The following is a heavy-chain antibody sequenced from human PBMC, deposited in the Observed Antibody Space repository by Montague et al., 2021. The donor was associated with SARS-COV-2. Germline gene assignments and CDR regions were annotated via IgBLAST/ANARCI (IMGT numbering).Heavy chain of an antibody. Sequence: SETLSLTCTVSGGSISSYYWSWIRQPPGKGLEWIGYINYSGSTNYNPSLNSRVTISVDTSKNQFSLKLSSVTAADTAVSYCARDTEGYISSWYNDYWGQGTLVTVSS. V-gene: IGHV4-59*01. J-gene: IGHJ4*02. CDR2: INYSGST. CDR1: GGSISSYY. D-gene: IGHD6-13*01. CDR3: ARDTEGYISSWYNDY.